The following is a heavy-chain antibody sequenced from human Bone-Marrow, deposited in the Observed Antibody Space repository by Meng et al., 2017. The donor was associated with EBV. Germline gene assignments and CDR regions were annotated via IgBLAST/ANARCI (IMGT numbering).Heavy chain of an antibody. CDR2: IIPIFGTT. CDR1: GDTLSSYS. Sequence: VQLVQSGTGVKKPGSSVKVSCKASGDTLSSYSIIWVRQVPGQGLEWMGEIIPIFGTTDHAQKYQGRVTITADESTRTVYMELNSLTSEDSAMYYCASGHNSSHQRRRYFFSWGQGTLVTVSS. J-gene: IGHJ4*02. D-gene: IGHD3-9*01. CDR3: ASGHNSSHQRRRYFFS. V-gene: IGHV1-69*01.